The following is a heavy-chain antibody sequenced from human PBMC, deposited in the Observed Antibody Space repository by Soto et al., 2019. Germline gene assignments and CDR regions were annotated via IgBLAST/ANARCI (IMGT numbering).Heavy chain of an antibody. V-gene: IGHV4-34*01. J-gene: IGHJ4*02. D-gene: IGHD6-19*01. Sequence: QVQLRQWGAGLLKPSETLSLTCAVYGGSFSGYYWSWIRQSPGKGLEWIGEINHRGNTNYNPSLKSRVTISVDKSKNQFTLILTSVTAADTAVYYCARGLYGDGSSGWYRDQGFDYWGRGTPVTVSS. CDR3: ARGLYGDGSSGWYRDQGFDY. CDR1: GGSFSGYY. CDR2: INHRGNT.